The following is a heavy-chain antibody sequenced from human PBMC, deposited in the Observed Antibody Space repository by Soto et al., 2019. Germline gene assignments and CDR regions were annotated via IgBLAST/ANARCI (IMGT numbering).Heavy chain of an antibody. CDR2: IIPLLDIA. CDR1: GGTFSNDI. CDR3: ARDSPIGSTFSGYEAIDY. D-gene: IGHD5-12*01. J-gene: IGHJ4*02. V-gene: IGHV1-69*04. Sequence: GASVKVSCKTSGGTFSNDIITWVRQAPGPGLEWMGRIIPLLDIANYAQKFQGRVTITADKSTSTAYMELNSLRSEDTAVYYCARDSPIGSTFSGYEAIDYWGQGTLVTVSS.